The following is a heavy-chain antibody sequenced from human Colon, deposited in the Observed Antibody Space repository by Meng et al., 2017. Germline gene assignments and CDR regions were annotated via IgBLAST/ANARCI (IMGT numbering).Heavy chain of an antibody. CDR2: VSHTGST. J-gene: IGHJ4*02. D-gene: IGHD1-26*01. V-gene: IGHV4-31*01. CDR3: ARGSGSLRHFDY. Sequence: QVQLHESGPGLVKLSQPLSLTCTVSGGSISNGFFFWSWIRQHPLKGLEWIGSVSHTGSTSYTPSLQSLVTISRDTPKNQFSLNLTSVTAADTAVYFCARGSGSLRHFDYWGQGTLVTVSS. CDR1: GGSISNGFFF.